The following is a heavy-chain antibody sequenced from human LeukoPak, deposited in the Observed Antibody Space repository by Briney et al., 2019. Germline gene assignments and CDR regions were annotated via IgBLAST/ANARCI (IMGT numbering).Heavy chain of an antibody. CDR2: ISAYNGNT. Sequence: ASVKVSCKASGYTFTSYGISWVRQAPGQGLEWMGCISAYNGNTNYAQKLQGRVTMTTDTFTSTAYMELRSLRSDDTAVYYYAREMAPWELRQIADYYYGMDVWGQGTTVTVSS. J-gene: IGHJ6*02. CDR3: AREMAPWELRQIADYYYGMDV. V-gene: IGHV1-18*01. D-gene: IGHD1-26*01. CDR1: GYTFTSYG.